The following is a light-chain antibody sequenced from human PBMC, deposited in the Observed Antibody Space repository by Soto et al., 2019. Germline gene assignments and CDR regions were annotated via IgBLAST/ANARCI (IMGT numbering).Light chain of an antibody. CDR2: EVS. J-gene: IGLJ3*02. V-gene: IGLV2-14*01. Sequence: QSVLTQPASVSGFPGQSITISCAGTSSDVGAYNYVSWYQQHPDKAPKVMIYEVSIRPSGVSDRFSGSKSGNTASLTISGLQAEDEAVYYCYSYTTSSTWVFGGGTKLTVL. CDR1: SSDVGAYNY. CDR3: YSYTTSSTWV.